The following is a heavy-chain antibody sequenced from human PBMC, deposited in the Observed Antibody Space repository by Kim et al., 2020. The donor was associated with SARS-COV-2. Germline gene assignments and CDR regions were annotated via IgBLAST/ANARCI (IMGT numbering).Heavy chain of an antibody. CDR1: GFTFSDYY. D-gene: IGHD6-13*01. CDR3: ARVPVGSSSWYYFDY. J-gene: IGHJ4*02. Sequence: GGSLRLSCAASGFTFSDYYMSWIRQAPGKGLEWVSYISSSSSCTNYADSVKGRFTISRDNAKNSLYLQMNSLRAEDTAVYYCARVPVGSSSWYYFDYWGQGTLVTVSS. V-gene: IGHV3-11*05. CDR2: ISSSSSCT.